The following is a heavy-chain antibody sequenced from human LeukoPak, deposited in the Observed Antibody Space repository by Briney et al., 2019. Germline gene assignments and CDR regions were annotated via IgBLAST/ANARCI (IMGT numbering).Heavy chain of an antibody. CDR1: GGSFSGYY. D-gene: IGHD6-13*01. V-gene: IGHV4-34*01. J-gene: IGHJ4*02. Sequence: PSETLSLTCAVYGGSFSGYYWSWIRQPPGKGLEWIGEINHSGSTNYNPSLKSRVTISVDTSKNQFSLKLSSVTAADTAVYYCARVRPSIAAANGGDYWGQGTLVTVSS. CDR2: INHSGST. CDR3: ARVRPSIAAANGGDY.